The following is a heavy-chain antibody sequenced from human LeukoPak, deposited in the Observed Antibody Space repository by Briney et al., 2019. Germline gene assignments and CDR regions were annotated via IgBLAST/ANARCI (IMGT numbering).Heavy chain of an antibody. J-gene: IGHJ4*02. CDR3: ARGLLHSSSWYGDY. CDR2: MNPNSGNT. CDR1: GYTFTSYD. Sequence: ASVKVSCKASGYTFTSYDINWVRQATGQGLEWMGWMNPNSGNTGYAQKFQGRVTMTRNTSISTAYMELSSLRSEDTAVYYCARGLLHSSSWYGDYWGQGTLVTVSS. V-gene: IGHV1-8*01. D-gene: IGHD6-13*01.